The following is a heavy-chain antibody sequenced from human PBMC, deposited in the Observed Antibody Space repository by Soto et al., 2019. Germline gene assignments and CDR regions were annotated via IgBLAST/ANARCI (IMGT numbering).Heavy chain of an antibody. D-gene: IGHD3-3*01. V-gene: IGHV4-39*01. J-gene: IGHJ4*02. Sequence: PSETLSLTCNASGASISSSPYAWGWIRQSAGKGLEWIGTIDYGGTIYYNPSLKSRITISLDTSKNQISLRLSSVTAADTAVYYCARHVHNQGYEYYFASWGQGTLVTAPQ. CDR2: IDYGGTI. CDR1: GASISSSPYA. CDR3: ARHVHNQGYEYYFAS.